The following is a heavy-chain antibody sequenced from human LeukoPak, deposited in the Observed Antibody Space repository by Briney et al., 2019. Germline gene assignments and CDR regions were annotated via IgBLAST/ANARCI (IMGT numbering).Heavy chain of an antibody. J-gene: IGHJ1*01. Sequence: SSETLSLTCTVSGGSISSNYWNWIRQPPGKGLEWIGYISYSGSTNYNPSLKSRVTISVDTSKNQFSLKLSSVTAADTAVYYCARLKYYYDSSGSRAEYFQHWGQGTLVTASS. CDR1: GGSISSNY. CDR2: ISYSGST. D-gene: IGHD3-22*01. V-gene: IGHV4-59*01. CDR3: ARLKYYYDSSGSRAEYFQH.